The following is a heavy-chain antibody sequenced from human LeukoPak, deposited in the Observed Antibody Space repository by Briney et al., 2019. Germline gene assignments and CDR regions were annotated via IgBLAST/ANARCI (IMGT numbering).Heavy chain of an antibody. CDR2: ISYDGSNK. D-gene: IGHD3-22*01. J-gene: IGHJ4*02. CDR1: GFTFSSYG. Sequence: GSLRLSCAASGFTFSSYGMHWVRQAPGKGLEWVAVISYDGSNKYYADSVKGRFTISRDNSKNTLYLQMNSLRAEDTAVYYCAKDYDYYDSSGYPDYWGQGTLVTVSS. CDR3: AKDYDYYDSSGYPDY. V-gene: IGHV3-30*18.